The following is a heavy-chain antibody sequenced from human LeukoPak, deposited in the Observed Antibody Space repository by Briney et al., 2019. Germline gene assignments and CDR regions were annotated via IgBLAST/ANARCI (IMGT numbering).Heavy chain of an antibody. CDR1: CGSISSYY. J-gene: IGHJ4*02. Sequence: SETLSLTCTVSCGSISSYYWSWIRQPPGKGLECIGYIYFSGSTNYSPSLKCRVTISVDTSKNQFSLKLTSVTASDTAVYSCARLRYSGYVKYYFDYWGQGTLVTVSS. D-gene: IGHD5-12*01. CDR3: ARLRYSGYVKYYFDY. V-gene: IGHV4-59*01. CDR2: IYFSGST.